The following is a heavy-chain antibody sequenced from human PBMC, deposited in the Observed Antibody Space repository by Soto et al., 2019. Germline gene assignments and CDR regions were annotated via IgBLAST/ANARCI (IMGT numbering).Heavy chain of an antibody. Sequence: ASVKVSCKASGYTFSGSYMHWVRQAPGQGPEWMGWIFPSSGDTNFAQKFKGRVTMTRDMSINTAYMDLSSLRSDDTAVYYCARGGGTTHWFDLWGQGTLVTVSS. D-gene: IGHD2-15*01. CDR1: GYTFSGSY. J-gene: IGHJ5*02. CDR3: ARGGGTTHWFDL. V-gene: IGHV1-2*02. CDR2: IFPSSGDT.